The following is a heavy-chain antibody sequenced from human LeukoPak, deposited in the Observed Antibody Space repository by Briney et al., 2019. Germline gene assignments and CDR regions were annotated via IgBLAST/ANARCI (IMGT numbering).Heavy chain of an antibody. J-gene: IGHJ4*02. CDR1: GFTFSSHS. V-gene: IGHV3-48*01. CDR3: ARGPASGAWLIDY. Sequence: GGSLRLSCVASGFTFSSHSMNWVRQAPGKGLEWLSYIDSSSSTIDYKDSVKGRFTISRDNAKNSLYLQMDSLRAEDTAVYYCARGPASGAWLIDYWGQGTLVTVSS. D-gene: IGHD6-19*01. CDR2: IDSSSSTI.